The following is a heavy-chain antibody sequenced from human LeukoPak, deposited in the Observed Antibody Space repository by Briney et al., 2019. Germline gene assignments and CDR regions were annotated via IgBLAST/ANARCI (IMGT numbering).Heavy chain of an antibody. CDR2: ISGSGGST. Sequence: PGGSLRLSCAASGFTFSSYAMSWVRQAPGKGLEWVSAISGSGGSTYYADSVKGRFTISRDNSKNTLYLQMNSLRAEDTAVYYCAKDPRYCSGGSCYSDFDYWGQGTLVTVSS. CDR1: GFTFSSYA. CDR3: AKDPRYCSGGSCYSDFDY. D-gene: IGHD2-15*01. V-gene: IGHV3-23*01. J-gene: IGHJ4*02.